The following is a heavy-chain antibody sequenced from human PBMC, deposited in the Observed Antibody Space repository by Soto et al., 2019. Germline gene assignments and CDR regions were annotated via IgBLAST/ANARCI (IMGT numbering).Heavy chain of an antibody. V-gene: IGHV3-13*01. Sequence: GGSLRLSCAASGFTFRSYDMHWVRQVTGKGLEWVSAIDTAGDTYYPGSVKGRFTISRENTKNSLYLQMNSLTAGDTAVYYCARSSPDHQNIVIVPVASTGMDVWGQGTTVTVSS. CDR2: IDTAGDT. J-gene: IGHJ6*02. D-gene: IGHD2-2*01. CDR3: ARSSPDHQNIVIVPVASTGMDV. CDR1: GFTFRSYD.